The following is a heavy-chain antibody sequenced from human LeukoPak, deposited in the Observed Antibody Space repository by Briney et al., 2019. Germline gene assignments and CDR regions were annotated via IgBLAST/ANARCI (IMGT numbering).Heavy chain of an antibody. D-gene: IGHD4-17*01. J-gene: IGHJ5*02. CDR2: INPNDGDT. Sequence: ASVKVSCKASGYIFTGYLMHWLRQAPGQGLEWMGWINPNDGDTNYAQKFQGRVTMTRDTSISTAYMELSRLRSDDTAVYYCARPVYGDSPWGQGTLVTVSS. V-gene: IGHV1-2*02. CDR3: ARPVYGDSP. CDR1: GYIFTGYL.